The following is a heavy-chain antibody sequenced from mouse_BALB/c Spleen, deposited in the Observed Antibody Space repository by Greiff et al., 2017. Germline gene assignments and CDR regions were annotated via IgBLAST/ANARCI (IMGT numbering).Heavy chain of an antibody. Sequence: EVQLQQSGPGLVKPSQSLSLTCTVTGYSITSDYAWNWIRQFPGNKLEWMGYISYSGSTSYNPSLKSRISITRDTSKNQFFLQLNSVTTEDTATYYCARSRVPGNYCFDYWGQGTTLTVSS. CDR1: GYSITSDYA. V-gene: IGHV3-2*02. D-gene: IGHD2-1*01. J-gene: IGHJ2*01. CDR3: ARSRVPGNYCFDY. CDR2: ISYSGST.